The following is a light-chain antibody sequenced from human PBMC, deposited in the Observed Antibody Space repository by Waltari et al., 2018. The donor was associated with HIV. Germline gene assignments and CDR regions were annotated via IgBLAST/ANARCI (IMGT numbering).Light chain of an antibody. CDR1: SGSIDSSY. CDR3: QSYDNNNHVV. V-gene: IGLV6-57*03. J-gene: IGLJ2*01. Sequence: NFMLTQPHSVSESPGKTVTISCTRSSGSIDSSYVQWYQQRPGSAPTTVIDEDNQRPSGGPALFSASIDSSSNSASLTTSGLKTEDDAYYYCQSYDNNNHVVFGGGTKLPVL. CDR2: EDN.